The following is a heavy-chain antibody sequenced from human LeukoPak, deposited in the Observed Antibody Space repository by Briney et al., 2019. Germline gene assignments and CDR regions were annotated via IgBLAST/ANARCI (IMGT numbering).Heavy chain of an antibody. V-gene: IGHV1-18*01. Sequence: ASVKVSCKASGYTFTSYVISWVRQASGQGLEWMGWISPYNGNTNYAQKLQGRVTMTTDTSTSTAYMELRSLRSDDTAVYYCARVGQQWLVVYYFDYWGQGTLVTVSS. CDR2: ISPYNGNT. CDR3: ARVGQQWLVVYYFDY. D-gene: IGHD6-19*01. J-gene: IGHJ4*02. CDR1: GYTFTSYV.